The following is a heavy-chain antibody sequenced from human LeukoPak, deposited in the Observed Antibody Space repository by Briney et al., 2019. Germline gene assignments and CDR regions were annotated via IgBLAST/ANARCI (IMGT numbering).Heavy chain of an antibody. V-gene: IGHV3-53*01. D-gene: IGHD3-10*01. Sequence: GGSLRLSCAASGYTVSSNYMSWVRQAPGKGREWVSVIYSGGSTYYADSVKGRFTISRDNSKNTLYLQMNSLRAEDTAVYYCARGGPPGSGKARDYYYYMDVWGKGTTVTVSS. CDR3: ARGGPPGSGKARDYYYYMDV. CDR2: IYSGGST. J-gene: IGHJ6*03. CDR1: GYTVSSNY.